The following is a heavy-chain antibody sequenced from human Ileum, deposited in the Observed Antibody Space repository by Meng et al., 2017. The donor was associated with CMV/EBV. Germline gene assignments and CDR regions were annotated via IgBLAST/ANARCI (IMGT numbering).Heavy chain of an antibody. D-gene: IGHD4-23*01. J-gene: IGHJ5*02. V-gene: IGHV4-38-2*02. CDR2: IYHSGST. CDR3: ARVPTVVKNWFDP. Sequence: SETLSLTCTVSGYSISSGYYWGWIRQPPGKGLEWIGSIYHSGSTYYNPSLKSRVTISVDTSKNQVSLKLSSVTAADTAVYYCARVPTVVKNWFDPWGQGTLATVSS. CDR1: GYSISSGYY.